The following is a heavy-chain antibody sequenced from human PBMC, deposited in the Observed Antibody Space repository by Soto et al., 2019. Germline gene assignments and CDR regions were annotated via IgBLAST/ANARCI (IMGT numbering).Heavy chain of an antibody. Sequence: ASVKVSCKASGGTFSSYAISWVRQAPGQGLEWMGIINPSGGSTSYAQKFQGRVTMTRDTSTSTVYMELSSLRSEDTAVYYCARERLGILSLAFDIWGQGTMVTVSS. J-gene: IGHJ3*02. D-gene: IGHD7-27*01. CDR3: ARERLGILSLAFDI. V-gene: IGHV1-46*01. CDR1: GGTFSSYA. CDR2: INPSGGST.